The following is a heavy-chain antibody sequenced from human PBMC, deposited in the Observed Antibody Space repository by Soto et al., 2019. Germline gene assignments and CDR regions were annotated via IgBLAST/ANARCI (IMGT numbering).Heavy chain of an antibody. CDR3: ARHHDS. J-gene: IGHJ4*02. V-gene: IGHV4-34*01. CDR2: INHSGNT. CDR1: GWAFSGYY. Sequence: SETLSLTCALYGWAFSGYYWSWIRQPPGKGLEWIGEINHSGNTNYNPSLKSRVTISVDTSKNQFSLKLSSVTAADTAVYYCARHHDSWGQGTLVTVSS.